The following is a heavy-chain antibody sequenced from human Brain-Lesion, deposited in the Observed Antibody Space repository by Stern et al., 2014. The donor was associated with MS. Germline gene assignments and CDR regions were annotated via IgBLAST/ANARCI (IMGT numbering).Heavy chain of an antibody. J-gene: IGHJ4*02. CDR2: IYYRGGT. D-gene: IGHD3-10*01. CDR3: AKLWLGELPESPFDY. Sequence: VQLPESGPGLVKPSETLSLTCTVSGGSISSSSYYWGWIRPPPGKGLEWIGSIYYRGGTYYNPALQSRVTISMDPSKKPFSLRLSSVTAADTAVYFCAKLWLGELPESPFDYWGQGTLVTVSS. CDR1: GGSISSSSYY. V-gene: IGHV4-39*02.